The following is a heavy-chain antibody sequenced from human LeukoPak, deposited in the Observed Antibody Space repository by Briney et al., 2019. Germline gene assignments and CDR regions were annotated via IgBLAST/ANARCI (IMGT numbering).Heavy chain of an antibody. V-gene: IGHV4-31*01. D-gene: IGHD7-27*01. CDR3: ARSPTGNYYGMDV. Sequence: SETLSLTCTVSGGSISSGGDYWSWIRQYPGKGLEWIGYIHYIGSTYYSPSLKSQIIISVDTSKNQFSPKMSSVTAADTAVYYCARSPTGNYYGMDVWGQGTTVTVSS. CDR2: IHYIGST. CDR1: GGSISSGGDY. J-gene: IGHJ6*02.